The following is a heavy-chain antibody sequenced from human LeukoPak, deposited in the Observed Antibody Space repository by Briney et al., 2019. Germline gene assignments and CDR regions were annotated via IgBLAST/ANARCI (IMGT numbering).Heavy chain of an antibody. CDR1: GGSFSGYY. J-gene: IGHJ4*02. CDR2: INHSGST. V-gene: IGHV4-34*01. CDR3: ARGRRFLERYDY. D-gene: IGHD3-3*01. Sequence: SETLSLTRAVYGGSFSGYYWSWIRQPPGKGLEWLGEINHSGSTNYNPSLKSRVTISVDTSKNQFSLKLSSVTAADTAVYYCARGRRFLERYDYWGQGTLVTVSS.